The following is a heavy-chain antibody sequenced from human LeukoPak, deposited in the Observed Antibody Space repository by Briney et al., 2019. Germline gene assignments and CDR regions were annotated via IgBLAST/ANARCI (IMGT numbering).Heavy chain of an antibody. J-gene: IGHJ3*02. CDR3: ARDQMGFGSAFDI. V-gene: IGHV3-30-3*01. CDR2: VSYDGNNK. Sequence: GGSLRLSCAASGFTLSSYAMHWVRQAPGKGLEWVAIVSYDGNNKYYADSVKGRFTISRDDSRNTLSLQMNSLRTEDTAIYYCARDQMGFGSAFDIWGQGTMVTVSS. D-gene: IGHD3-10*01. CDR1: GFTLSSYA.